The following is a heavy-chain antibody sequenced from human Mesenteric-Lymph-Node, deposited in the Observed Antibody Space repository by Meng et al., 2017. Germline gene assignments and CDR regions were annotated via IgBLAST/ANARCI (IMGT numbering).Heavy chain of an antibody. D-gene: IGHD3-9*01. J-gene: IGHJ4*02. CDR3: ACFDWSIEGFDY. CDR2: INSDGSSK. V-gene: IGHV3-74*01. Sequence: GQLVESRGGLVQLGVSLRISCADSGFTFSSYWMHWVRQAPGKVLVWVSRINSDGSSKSYADSVKGRFTISRDNAKNTLYLQMNSLRAEDTAVYYCACFDWSIEGFDYWGQGTLVTVSS. CDR1: GFTFSSYW.